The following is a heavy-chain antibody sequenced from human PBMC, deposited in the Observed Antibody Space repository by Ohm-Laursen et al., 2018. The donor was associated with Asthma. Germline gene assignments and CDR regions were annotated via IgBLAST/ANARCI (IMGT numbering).Heavy chain of an antibody. CDR3: VRDGGIAARHYFGMDV. CDR1: GFTFRSYA. V-gene: IGHV3-33*08. J-gene: IGHJ6*02. D-gene: IGHD6-6*01. CDR2: IWYDGSNK. Sequence: SLRLSCAASGFTFRSYAMHWVRQAPGKGLEWVAVIWYDGSNKYYADSVKGRFTISRDSSKNTLYLQMNSLRAEDTAVYYCVRDGGIAARHYFGMDVWGQGTTVTVSS.